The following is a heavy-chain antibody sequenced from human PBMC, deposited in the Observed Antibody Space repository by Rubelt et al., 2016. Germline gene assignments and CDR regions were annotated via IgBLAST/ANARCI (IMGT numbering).Heavy chain of an antibody. V-gene: IGHV3-49*03. J-gene: IGHJ4*02. D-gene: IGHD4-17*01. Sequence: SWFRQAPGKGLEWVGFIRSRTYGGTTEYAASVKGRFTVSRDDSKSIAYLQMNSLKTEDSAVYYCTRSDYGDYIFDYWGQGTLATVSS. CDR2: IRSRTYGGTT. CDR3: TRSDYGDYIFDY.